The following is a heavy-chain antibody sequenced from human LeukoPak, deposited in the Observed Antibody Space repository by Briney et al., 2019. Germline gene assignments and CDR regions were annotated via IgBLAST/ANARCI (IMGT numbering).Heavy chain of an antibody. CDR3: ARDARDYDFWSGYPHFDY. J-gene: IGHJ4*02. CDR1: GFTVSTNY. V-gene: IGHV3-66*01. Sequence: GGSLRLSCAASGFTVSTNYMTWVRQAPGKGLDWVSIINTGGYTYYIDSVKGRFTISRDNAKNSLYLQMNSLRDEDTVVYYCARDARDYDFWSGYPHFDYWGQGTLVTVSS. D-gene: IGHD3-3*01. CDR2: INTGGYT.